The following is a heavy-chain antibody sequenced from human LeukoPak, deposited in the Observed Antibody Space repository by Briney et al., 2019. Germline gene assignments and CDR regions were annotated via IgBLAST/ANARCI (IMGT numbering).Heavy chain of an antibody. D-gene: IGHD2-15*01. CDR1: GFLFDDYA. CDR3: ARQPGVAANDKNYYYGMDV. Sequence: GRSLRLSCATSGFLFDDYAMHWVRQAPGKGLEWVSGINWNGKNIGYGDSVKGRFTISRDNAKNSLSLQMNNLRPEDTALYYCARQPGVAANDKNYYYGMDVWGQGTTVTVSS. J-gene: IGHJ6*02. CDR2: INWNGKNI. V-gene: IGHV3-9*01.